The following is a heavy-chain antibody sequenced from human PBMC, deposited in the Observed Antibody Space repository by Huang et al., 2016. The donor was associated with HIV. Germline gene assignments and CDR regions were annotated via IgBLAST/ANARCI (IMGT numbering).Heavy chain of an antibody. CDR1: GYTLTAYY. Sequence: QVQLFQSGAEVRKPGASVNVSCKASGYTLTAYYIHWVRQAPGQGFVVMGWITPPSSATKDALEFQGRVPMTGDTSIVTAYMELNRLPRDDTALYFCARGEFGGSGETSMVTPWSYWCQGSLVIVSS. CDR2: ITPPSSAT. D-gene: IGHD2-21*02. V-gene: IGHV1-2*02. J-gene: IGHJ4*02. CDR3: ARGEFGGSGETSMVTPWSY.